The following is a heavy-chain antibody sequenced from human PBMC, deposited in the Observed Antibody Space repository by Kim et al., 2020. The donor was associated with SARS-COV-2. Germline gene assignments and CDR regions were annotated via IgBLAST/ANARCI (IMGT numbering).Heavy chain of an antibody. CDR3: ARLVDY. V-gene: IGHV3-30*04. CDR1: GFTFSSYA. CDR2: ISYDGSNK. J-gene: IGHJ4*02. Sequence: GGSLRLSCAASGFTFSSYAMHWVRQAPGKGLEWVAVISYDGSNKYYADSVKGRFTISRDNSKNTLYLQMNSLRAEDTAVYYCARLVDYWGQGTLVTVSS.